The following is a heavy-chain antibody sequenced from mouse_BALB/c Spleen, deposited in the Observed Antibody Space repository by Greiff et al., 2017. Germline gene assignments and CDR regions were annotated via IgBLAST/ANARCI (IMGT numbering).Heavy chain of an antibody. CDR2: IDPANGNT. CDR1: GFNIKDTY. D-gene: IGHD2-1*01. CDR3: ARSDYGNEAMDD. V-gene: IGHV14-3*02. Sequence: VQLQQSGAELVKPGASVKLSCTASGFNIKDTYMHWVKQRPEQGLEWIGRIDPANGNTKYDPKFQGKATITADTSSNTAYLQLSSLTSEDTAVYYCARSDYGNEAMDDWGQGTSVTVSS. J-gene: IGHJ4*01.